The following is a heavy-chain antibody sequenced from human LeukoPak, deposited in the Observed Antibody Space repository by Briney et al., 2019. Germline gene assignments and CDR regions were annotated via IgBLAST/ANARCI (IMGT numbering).Heavy chain of an antibody. V-gene: IGHV4-31*03. CDR3: ARGVKGLRGAFDI. D-gene: IGHD3-10*01. J-gene: IGHJ3*02. CDR2: IYYSGST. Sequence: SQTLSLTCTVSGGSISSGVYYWSWIRQHPGKGLEWIGYIYYSGSTYSNPSPKSRLTMSVDISKNLFSLKLSSVTAADTAVYYCARGVKGLRGAFDIWGQGTMVTVSS. CDR1: GGSISSGVYY.